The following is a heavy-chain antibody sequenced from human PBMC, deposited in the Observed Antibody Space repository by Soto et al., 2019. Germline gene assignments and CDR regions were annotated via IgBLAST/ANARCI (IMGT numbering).Heavy chain of an antibody. J-gene: IGHJ5*02. CDR1: GYTFTENQ. V-gene: IGHV1-2*02. CDR2: IDPKSGDT. Sequence: VASVRGSCKASGYTFTENQIHWLRRAPGQRLQWLGRIDPKSGDTTFAPTFQGRVTMTRDTSTNTAYLELTRLTSDDTAIYYCARRALLEYIRWCFDPRGLGTLVTVSS. D-gene: IGHD2-8*02. CDR3: ARRALLEYIRWCFDP.